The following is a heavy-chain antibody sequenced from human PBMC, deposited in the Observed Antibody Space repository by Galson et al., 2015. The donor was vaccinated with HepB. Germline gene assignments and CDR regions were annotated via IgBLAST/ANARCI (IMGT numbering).Heavy chain of an antibody. CDR2: IYYSGST. Sequence: SETLSLTCTVSGGSISSYYWSWIRQPPGKGLEWIGYIYYSGSTNYNPSLKSRVTISVDTSKNQFSLKLSSVTAADTAVYYCARLGREPYSSGWYLDYWGQGTLVTVSS. CDR3: ARLGREPYSSGWYLDY. CDR1: GGSISSYY. J-gene: IGHJ4*02. V-gene: IGHV4-59*01. D-gene: IGHD6-19*01.